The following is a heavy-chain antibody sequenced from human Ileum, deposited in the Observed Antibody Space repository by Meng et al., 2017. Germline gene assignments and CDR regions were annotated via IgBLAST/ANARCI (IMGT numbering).Heavy chain of an antibody. J-gene: IGHJ4*02. CDR3: GREKGTITTNRGDVDH. CDR2: IRANSFGGTT. CDR1: GFIFGDYA. V-gene: IGHV3-49*03. Sequence: GGSLRLSCTTSGFIFGDYAWAWFRRAPGKGLEWLTFIRANSFGGTTEIAASVKGRFTISRDDSRSIVYLQMNSLKIEDTAIYYCGREKGTITTNRGDVDHWGQGTLVTVSS. D-gene: IGHD3-22*01.